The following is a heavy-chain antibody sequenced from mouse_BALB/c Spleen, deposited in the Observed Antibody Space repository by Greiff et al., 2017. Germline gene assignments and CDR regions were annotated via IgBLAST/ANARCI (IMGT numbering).Heavy chain of an antibody. J-gene: IGHJ4*01. CDR2: IWGGGST. CDR3: ARNIGDGYAMDY. Sequence: VQLVASGPGLVAPSPCLSITCPVSGFSLSRYSVHWVRLPPGKGLEWLGMIWGGGSTDYNAALKSRLSISKDHSKSQVFLKMNSLQTDDTAMYYCARNIGDGYAMDYWGQGTSVTVSA. V-gene: IGHV2-6-4*01. D-gene: IGHD2-14*01. CDR1: GFSLSRYS.